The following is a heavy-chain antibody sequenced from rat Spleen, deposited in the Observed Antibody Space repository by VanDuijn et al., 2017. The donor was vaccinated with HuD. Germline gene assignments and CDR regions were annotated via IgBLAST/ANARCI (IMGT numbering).Heavy chain of an antibody. CDR3: TRDRGESDY. Sequence: QVQLKESGPGLVQPSQTLSLTCTVSGISLTSYHVSWVRQPPGKGLEWIAAISSGGSTYYNSALKSRLSISRDTSKSQVFLKMNSLQTEDTAIYFCTRDRGESDYWGQGVMVTVSS. J-gene: IGHJ2*01. D-gene: IGHD4-3*01. V-gene: IGHV2S12*01. CDR1: GISLTSYH. CDR2: ISSGGST.